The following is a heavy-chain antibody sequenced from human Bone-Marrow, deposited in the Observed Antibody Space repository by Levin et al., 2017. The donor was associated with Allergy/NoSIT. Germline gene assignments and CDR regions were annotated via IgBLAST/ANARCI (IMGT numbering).Heavy chain of an antibody. J-gene: IGHJ6*02. CDR1: GGSISTSRYY. CDR3: ARDEMVHEIQYYYGVDV. D-gene: IGHD2-8*01. V-gene: IGHV4-39*07. CDR2: IYHSGST. Sequence: SQTLSLPCTVSGGSISTSRYYWGWIRQPPGKGLEWIGNIYHSGSTYYTPSLRSRVTISVDTSKNQFSLRLNSVTAADTAVYYCARDEMVHEIQYYYGVDVWGQGTTVTVSS.